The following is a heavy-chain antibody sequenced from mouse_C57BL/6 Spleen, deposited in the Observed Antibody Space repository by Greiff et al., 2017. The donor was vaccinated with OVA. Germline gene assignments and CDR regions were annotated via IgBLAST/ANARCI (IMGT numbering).Heavy chain of an antibody. J-gene: IGHJ2*01. CDR2: IYPGDGDT. V-gene: IGHV1-82*01. D-gene: IGHD1-1*01. CDR1: GYAFSSSW. CDR3: AREHYYGSSWDY. Sequence: LVESGPELVKPGASVKISCKASGYAFSSSWMNWVKQRPGKGLEWIGRIYPGDGDTNYNGKFKGKATLTADKSSSTAYMQLSSLTSEDSAVYFCAREHYYGSSWDYWGQGTTLTVSS.